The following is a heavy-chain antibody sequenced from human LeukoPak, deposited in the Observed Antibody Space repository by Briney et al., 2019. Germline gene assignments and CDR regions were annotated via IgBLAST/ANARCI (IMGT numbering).Heavy chain of an antibody. CDR2: IHSGGST. CDR3: ARASSGYYSAILY. D-gene: IGHD3-22*01. V-gene: IGHV3-66*01. J-gene: IGHJ4*02. Sequence: GGSLRLSGAASGFTVSSNYMSWVRQAPGKGLEWVSVIHSGGSTYYADSVKGRFTISRDSSKNTLYLQMSSLRAEDTALYYCARASSGYYSAILYWGQGTLVTVSS. CDR1: GFTVSSNY.